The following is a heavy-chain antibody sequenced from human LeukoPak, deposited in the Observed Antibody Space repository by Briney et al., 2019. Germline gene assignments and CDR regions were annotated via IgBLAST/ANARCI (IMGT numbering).Heavy chain of an antibody. D-gene: IGHD1-26*01. CDR2: IYYSGST. CDR3: ARLSGSYYGVIDY. J-gene: IGHJ4*02. V-gene: IGHV4-59*08. CDR1: GGSISSYY. Sequence: PSETLSLTCTVSGGSISSYYWSWIRRPPGKGLEWIGYIYYSGSTNYNPSLKSRVTISVDTSKNQFSLKLSSATAADTAVYYCARLSGSYYGVIDYWGQGTLVTVSS.